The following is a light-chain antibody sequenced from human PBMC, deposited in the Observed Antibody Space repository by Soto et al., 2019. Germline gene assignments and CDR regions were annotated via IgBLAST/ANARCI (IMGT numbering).Light chain of an antibody. V-gene: IGLV1-44*01. CDR2: SNN. Sequence: QSVLTQPPSASATPGQSVTISCSGSSSNIGSNTVNWYQQLPGTAPKLLIYSNNQRPSGVPDRFSGSKSGTSASLGISELQSEDEAVYYCATWDDSLSGSYVFGTGTKVTVL. CDR1: SSNIGSNT. J-gene: IGLJ1*01. CDR3: ATWDDSLSGSYV.